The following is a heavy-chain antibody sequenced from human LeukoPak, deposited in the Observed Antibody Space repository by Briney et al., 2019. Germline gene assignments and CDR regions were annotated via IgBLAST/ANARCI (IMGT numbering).Heavy chain of an antibody. D-gene: IGHD3-9*01. CDR1: GYTFTSYD. CDR2: MNPNSGNT. Sequence: GASVKVSCRASGYTFTSYDINWVRQATGQGLEWMGWMNPNSGNTGYAQKFQGRVTMTRNTSISTAYMELSSLRSQDTAVYYCARVRSYYDILTGYYSNDAFDIWGQATMVTVSS. J-gene: IGHJ3*02. V-gene: IGHV1-8*01. CDR3: ARVRSYYDILTGYYSNDAFDI.